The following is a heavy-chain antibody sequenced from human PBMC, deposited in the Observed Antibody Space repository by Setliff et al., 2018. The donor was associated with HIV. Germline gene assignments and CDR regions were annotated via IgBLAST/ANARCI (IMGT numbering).Heavy chain of an antibody. D-gene: IGHD3-10*01. CDR2: IHYSGTT. Sequence: PSETLSLTCTVSGGSMRSYYWGWIRQPPGKGLEWIASIHYSGTTYYNPSLKSRVTISVDTSKTQSSLKLSAVTAADTAVYYCARLSLSLVRGIINSGDRFFDYWGQGSLVTVSS. CDR3: ARLSLSLVRGIINSGDRFFDY. V-gene: IGHV4-39*01. J-gene: IGHJ4*02. CDR1: GGSMRSYY.